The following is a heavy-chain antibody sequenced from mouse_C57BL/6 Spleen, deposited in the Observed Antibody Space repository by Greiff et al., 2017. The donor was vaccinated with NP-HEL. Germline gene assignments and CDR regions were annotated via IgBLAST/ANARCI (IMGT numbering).Heavy chain of an antibody. CDR3: ARSEFITTVVATSDFDY. CDR2: IDPSDSYT. J-gene: IGHJ2*01. D-gene: IGHD1-1*01. CDR1: GYTFTSYW. V-gene: IGHV1-69*01. Sequence: QVQLQQPGAELVMPGASVKLSCKASGYTFTSYWMHWVKQRPGQGLEWIGEIDPSDSYTNYNQKFKGKSTLTVDKSSSTAYMQLSSLTSEDSAVYYCARSEFITTVVATSDFDYWGQGTTLTVSS.